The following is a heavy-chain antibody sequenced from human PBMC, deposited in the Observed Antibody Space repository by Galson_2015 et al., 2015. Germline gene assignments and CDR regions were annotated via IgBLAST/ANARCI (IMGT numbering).Heavy chain of an antibody. D-gene: IGHD3-22*01. CDR3: ARSRDSTTKYYYYYYMDV. V-gene: IGHV4-31*03. J-gene: IGHJ6*03. CDR2: IYYSGST. Sequence: TLSLACPVSGGSISSGGYYWRWIRPHPGKGLEWIGYIYYSGSTYYNPSLKSRVTISVDTSKNQFSLKLSSVTAADTAVYYCARSRDSTTKYYYYYYMDVWGKGTTFTVSS. CDR1: GGSISSGGYY.